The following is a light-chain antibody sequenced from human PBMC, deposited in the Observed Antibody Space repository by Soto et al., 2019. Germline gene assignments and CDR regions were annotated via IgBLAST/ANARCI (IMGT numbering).Light chain of an antibody. CDR3: QAWDYSTSYA. Sequence: SYELTQPPSVSVSPGQTASITCSGDKLGYKYACWYLQKPGQSPVLVIYQDNKRPSGIPERFSGSNSGNTATLTISGTQAMDEADYYCQAWDYSTSYAFGPGTKVTVL. CDR1: KLGYKY. J-gene: IGLJ1*01. CDR2: QDN. V-gene: IGLV3-1*01.